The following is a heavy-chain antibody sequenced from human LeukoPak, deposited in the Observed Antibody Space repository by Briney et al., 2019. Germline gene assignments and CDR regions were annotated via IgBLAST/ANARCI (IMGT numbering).Heavy chain of an antibody. V-gene: IGHV3-48*03. D-gene: IGHD3-16*01. CDR1: GFTFSSYE. CDR2: ISSSGSTI. Sequence: GGSLRLSCAASGFTFSSYEMNWVCQAPGKGLEWVSYISSSGSTIYYADSVKGRFTISRDNAKNSLYLQMNSLRAEDTAVYYCWSGNLGRGGYGDLDYWGQGTLVTVSS. CDR3: WSGNLGRGGYGDLDY. J-gene: IGHJ4*02.